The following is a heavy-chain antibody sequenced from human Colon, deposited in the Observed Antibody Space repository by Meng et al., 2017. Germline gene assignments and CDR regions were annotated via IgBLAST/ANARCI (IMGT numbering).Heavy chain of an antibody. D-gene: IGHD3-10*01. CDR2: IYSGGST. CDR1: GFTFDDYA. Sequence: GESLKISCAASGFTFDDYAMHWVRQAPGKGLEWVSVIYSGGSTYYADSVKGRFTISRDNSKNTLYLQMNSLRAEDTAVYYCAKVVPRGELSPLDAFDIWGQGTMVTGSS. V-gene: IGHV3-23*03. J-gene: IGHJ3*02. CDR3: AKVVPRGELSPLDAFDI.